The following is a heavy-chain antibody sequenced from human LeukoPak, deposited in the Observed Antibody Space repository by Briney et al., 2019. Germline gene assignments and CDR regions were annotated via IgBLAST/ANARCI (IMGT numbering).Heavy chain of an antibody. CDR2: IYYSGST. J-gene: IGHJ5*02. CDR1: GGSISSYY. Sequence: KSSETLSLTCTVSGGSISSYYWSWIRQPPGKGLEWIGYIYYSGSTNYNPSLKSRVTISVDTSKNQFSLKLSSVTAADTAVYYCARLGERGYCTSPSYHNWFDPWGQATLVTVSS. D-gene: IGHD2-2*01. V-gene: IGHV4-59*12. CDR3: ARLGERGYCTSPSYHNWFDP.